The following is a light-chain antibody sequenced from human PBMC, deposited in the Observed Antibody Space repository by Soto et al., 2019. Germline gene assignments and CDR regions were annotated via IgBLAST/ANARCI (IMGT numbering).Light chain of an antibody. CDR3: ISYRGSDTSYV. Sequence: QSVLTQPASVSGSPGQSITISCTGTSSDIGSYNYVAWYQQFPGKTPKLIIYEVRNRPSGVSFRFSGSKSGNTASLTICERRAADEADYYCISYRGSDTSYVVGTGTKLTVL. CDR1: SSDIGSYNY. CDR2: EVR. V-gene: IGLV2-14*01. J-gene: IGLJ1*01.